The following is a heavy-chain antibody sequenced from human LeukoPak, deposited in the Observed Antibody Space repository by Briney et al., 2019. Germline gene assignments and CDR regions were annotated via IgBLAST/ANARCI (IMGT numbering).Heavy chain of an antibody. J-gene: IGHJ6*02. CDR1: GFTFSSYA. CDR3: AKASYVNSGTSWAYYYYGMDV. V-gene: IGHV3-23*01. Sequence: GGSLRLSCAASGFTFSSYAMSWVRQAPGKGLEWVSAISGSGGSTYYVDSVKGRFTISRDNSKNTLYLQMNSLRAEDTAVYYCAKASYVNSGTSWAYYYYGMDVWGQGTTVTVSS. D-gene: IGHD2-2*01. CDR2: ISGSGGST.